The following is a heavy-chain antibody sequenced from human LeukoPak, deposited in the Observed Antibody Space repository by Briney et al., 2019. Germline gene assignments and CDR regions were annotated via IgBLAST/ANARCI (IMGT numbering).Heavy chain of an antibody. D-gene: IGHD6-19*01. CDR3: ARGLGSYFDY. Sequence: GESLKISCKGSGYSFPSYWIAWGRQMPGKGLEGMGIIYPGDSDTRNSPSFQGQVTISVDKSISTAYLHWSSLKASDTAVYYCARGLGSYFDYWGQGTLVTVSS. V-gene: IGHV5-51*01. J-gene: IGHJ4*02. CDR2: IYPGDSDT. CDR1: GYSFPSYW.